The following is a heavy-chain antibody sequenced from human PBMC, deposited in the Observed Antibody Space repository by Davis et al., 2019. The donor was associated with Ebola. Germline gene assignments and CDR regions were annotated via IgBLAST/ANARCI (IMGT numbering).Heavy chain of an antibody. Sequence: MPSETLSLTCAVYGGSFSGYYWSWIRQPPGKGLEWIGEINHSGSTNYNPSLKSRVTISVDTSKNQFSLKLSSVTAADTAVYYYARARSGWDEIDAFDIWGQGTMVTVSS. D-gene: IGHD6-19*01. J-gene: IGHJ3*02. CDR3: ARARSGWDEIDAFDI. V-gene: IGHV4-34*01. CDR2: INHSGST. CDR1: GGSFSGYY.